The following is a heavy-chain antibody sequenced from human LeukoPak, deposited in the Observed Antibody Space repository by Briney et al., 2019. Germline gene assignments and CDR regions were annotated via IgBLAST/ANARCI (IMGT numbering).Heavy chain of an antibody. Sequence: SETLSLTCAVSGGSISSSNWWSWVRQPPGRGLEWIGEIYHSGSTNYNPSLKSRVTISVDKSKNQFSLKLSSVTAADTAVYYCARVNLGQLVVWQEFDYWGQGTLVTVSS. CDR3: ARVNLGQLVVWQEFDY. J-gene: IGHJ4*02. CDR1: GGSISSSNW. V-gene: IGHV4-4*02. CDR2: IYHSGST. D-gene: IGHD6-6*01.